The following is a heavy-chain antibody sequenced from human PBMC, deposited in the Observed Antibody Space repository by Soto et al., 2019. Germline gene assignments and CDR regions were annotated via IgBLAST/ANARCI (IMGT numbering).Heavy chain of an antibody. D-gene: IGHD1-26*01. Sequence: QVQLVQSGAEVKKPGASVKVSCKASGYTLTSYGIRWVREAPGQGLEWMGWISAYNGNTNYAQKLQGRVTMTTDTSTSTAYMELRSLRSDDTAVYYCARDCGRGSYRGAPTDFWGQGTLVTVSS. CDR1: GYTLTSYG. CDR3: ARDCGRGSYRGAPTDF. V-gene: IGHV1-18*01. J-gene: IGHJ4*02. CDR2: ISAYNGNT.